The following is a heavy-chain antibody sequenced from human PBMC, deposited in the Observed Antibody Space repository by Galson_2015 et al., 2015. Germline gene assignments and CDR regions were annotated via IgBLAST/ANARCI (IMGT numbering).Heavy chain of an antibody. V-gene: IGHV3-30*18. J-gene: IGHJ6*02. D-gene: IGHD2-2*02. CDR1: GFTFSNYG. Sequence: SLRLSCAASGFTFSNYGMHWVRQAPGKGLEWVAVISYDGSNKYYADSVKGRFTISRDNSKNTLYLQMNSLRAEDTAVYYCAKDHVVVVPAAIRGYYYFGMDVWGQGTTVTVSS. CDR2: ISYDGSNK. CDR3: AKDHVVVVPAAIRGYYYFGMDV.